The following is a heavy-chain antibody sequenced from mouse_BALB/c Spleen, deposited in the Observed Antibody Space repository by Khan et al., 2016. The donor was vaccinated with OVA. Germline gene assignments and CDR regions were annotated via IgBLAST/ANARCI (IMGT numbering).Heavy chain of an antibody. V-gene: IGHV6-6*02. Sequence: EVQLQESGGGLVQPGGSMKLSCVASGFTFSNYWMNWVRQSPEKGFEWVAEIRLKSNIYATHYAESVRGRFTISRDDSRSSVYLQMNKLGAEDTGIYYCARGWDWYFDVWGAGTTVTVSS. CDR3: ARGWDWYFDV. CDR2: IRLKSNIYAT. D-gene: IGHD3-3*01. J-gene: IGHJ1*01. CDR1: GFTFSNYW.